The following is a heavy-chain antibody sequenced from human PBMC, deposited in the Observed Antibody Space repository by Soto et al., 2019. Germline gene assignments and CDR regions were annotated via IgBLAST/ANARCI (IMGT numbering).Heavy chain of an antibody. CDR1: GGSIISYY. J-gene: IGHJ6*02. Sequence: PSETLSLTCTVSGGSIISYYWSWIRQPAWKGLEWIGRIYTSGSTNYNPSLKSRVTMSVDTSKNQFSLKLSSVTAADTAVYYCARDSSSWSGVYYYYGMDVWGQGTTVTVSS. V-gene: IGHV4-4*07. D-gene: IGHD6-13*01. CDR3: ARDSSSWSGVYYYYGMDV. CDR2: IYTSGST.